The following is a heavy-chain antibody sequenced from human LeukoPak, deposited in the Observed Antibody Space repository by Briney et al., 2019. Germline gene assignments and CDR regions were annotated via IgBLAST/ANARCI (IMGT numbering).Heavy chain of an antibody. CDR2: IYSDGTT. J-gene: IGHJ4*02. CDR1: GLIVSTNY. CDR3: ARTYDSFGPSAIGLFDF. Sequence: GSLRLSCAASGLIVSTNYLSWVRQAPGKGLEWVSVIYSDGTTYYADSVKGRFTISRDNSKNTLCLQMNSLGAEDTAVYYCARTYDSFGPSAIGLFDFWGQGALVTVSS. D-gene: IGHD3-22*01. V-gene: IGHV3-53*01.